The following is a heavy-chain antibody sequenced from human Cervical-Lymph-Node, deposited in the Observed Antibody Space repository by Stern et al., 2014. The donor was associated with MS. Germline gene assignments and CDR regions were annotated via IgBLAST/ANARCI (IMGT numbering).Heavy chain of an antibody. CDR2: ISWNSGSI. CDR3: AKGAAAGPFDY. Sequence: EVQLVESGGGLVQPGRSLRLSCAASGFTFDDSVMLWVRQAPGKGLEGVSAISWNSGSIGYADSVKGRFTISRDNAKNSLYLQMNSLRAEDTALYYCAKGAAAGPFDYWGQGTLVTVSS. CDR1: GFTFDDSV. J-gene: IGHJ4*02. V-gene: IGHV3-9*01. D-gene: IGHD6-13*01.